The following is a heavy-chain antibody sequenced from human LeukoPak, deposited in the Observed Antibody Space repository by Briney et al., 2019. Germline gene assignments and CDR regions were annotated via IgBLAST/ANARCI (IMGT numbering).Heavy chain of an antibody. Sequence: GGSLRLSCAASGFSFSTYWMSWVRQAPGKGLEWVANINQDGTEKYYVDSVKGRFTVSRDYAKNSLYLQMNSLRVEDTAVYYCAKVAKYYYGPETYYFFEQWGQGTLVTASS. CDR1: GFSFSTYW. CDR2: INQDGTEK. J-gene: IGHJ4*02. CDR3: AKVAKYYYGPETYYFFEQ. V-gene: IGHV3-7*01. D-gene: IGHD3-10*01.